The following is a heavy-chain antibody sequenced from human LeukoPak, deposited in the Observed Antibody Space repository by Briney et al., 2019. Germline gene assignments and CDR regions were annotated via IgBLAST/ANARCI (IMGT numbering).Heavy chain of an antibody. CDR1: GYTFTGYY. CDR2: ANPHSGGT. V-gene: IGHV1-2*02. D-gene: IGHD3-22*01. Sequence: GASVKVSCKASGYTFTGYYMHWVRQAPGQGLEWMGWANPHSGGTNFAQNFQGRVTMTRDTSISTAYMELSRLRSDDTAVYYCARVNYYDQNWGFDYWGQGTLVTVSS. J-gene: IGHJ4*02. CDR3: ARVNYYDQNWGFDY.